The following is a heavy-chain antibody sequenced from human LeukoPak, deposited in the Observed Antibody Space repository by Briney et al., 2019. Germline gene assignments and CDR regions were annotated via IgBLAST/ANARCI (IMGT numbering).Heavy chain of an antibody. CDR2: ISGSGGST. D-gene: IGHD3-16*01. CDR3: AKAGRVTYYFDY. V-gene: IGHV3-23*01. Sequence: EGSLRLSCAASGFTFSSYAMSWVRQAPGKGLEWVSAISGSGGSTYYADSVKGRFTISRDNSKNTLYLQMNSLRAEDTAVYYCAKAGRVTYYFDYWGQGTLVTVSS. CDR1: GFTFSSYA. J-gene: IGHJ4*02.